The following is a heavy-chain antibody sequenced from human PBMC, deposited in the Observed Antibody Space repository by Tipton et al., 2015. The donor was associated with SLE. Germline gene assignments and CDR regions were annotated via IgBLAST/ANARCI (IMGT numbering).Heavy chain of an antibody. J-gene: IGHJ1*01. D-gene: IGHD2-15*01. CDR3: AGPSGVGAHAKYLQH. Sequence: TLSLTCTVSGDSMYSGSYYWSWMRQPAGKGLECTGRIYINGGTDYNPSLKSRVTISQDTSKNQFSLSLNSVTAADTAVYYCAGPSGVGAHAKYLQHWGQGTQVTVSS. CDR1: GDSMYSGSYY. V-gene: IGHV4-61*02. CDR2: IYINGGT.